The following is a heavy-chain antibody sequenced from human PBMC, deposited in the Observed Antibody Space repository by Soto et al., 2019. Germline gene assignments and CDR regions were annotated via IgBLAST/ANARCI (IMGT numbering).Heavy chain of an antibody. CDR1: GGTFSSYA. V-gene: IGHV1-69*05. J-gene: IGHJ4*02. CDR3: ARFSIAARPVFGGFGY. Sequence: GASVKVSCKASGGTFSSYAISWVRQAPGQGLEWMGGIIPIFGTANYAQKFQGRVTITRDTSASTAYMELSSLRSEDTAVYYCARFSIAARPVFGGFGYWGQGTLVTVSS. D-gene: IGHD6-6*01. CDR2: IIPIFGTA.